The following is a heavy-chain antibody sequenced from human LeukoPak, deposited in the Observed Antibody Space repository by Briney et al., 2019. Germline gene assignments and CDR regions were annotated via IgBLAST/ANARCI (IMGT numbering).Heavy chain of an antibody. CDR2: IRYDGSNK. CDR1: GFTFSSYG. J-gene: IGHJ1*01. D-gene: IGHD3-16*01. CDR3: AKEQNYDGVLGVFQH. Sequence: PGGSLSPSCAASGFTFSSYGMHWVRQAPGKGLEWVAFIRYDGSNKYYADSVKGRFTISRDNSKNTLYLQMNSLRAEDTAVYYCAKEQNYDGVLGVFQHWGQGTLVTVSS. V-gene: IGHV3-30*02.